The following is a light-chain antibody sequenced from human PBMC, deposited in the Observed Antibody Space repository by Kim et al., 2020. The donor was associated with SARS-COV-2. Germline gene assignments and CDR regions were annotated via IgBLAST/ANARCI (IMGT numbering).Light chain of an antibody. J-gene: IGKJ4*01. CDR2: DTS. Sequence: DIQMTQSPSSLSASVGERLTITCQASQDITNSLNWYQQKSGKAPKLLIYDTSNLEAGVPSRFSGSGFGTDFTFTISSLQPEDIATYYCQQYDSLPLTFGGGTKVDIK. CDR3: QQYDSLPLT. V-gene: IGKV1-33*01. CDR1: QDITNS.